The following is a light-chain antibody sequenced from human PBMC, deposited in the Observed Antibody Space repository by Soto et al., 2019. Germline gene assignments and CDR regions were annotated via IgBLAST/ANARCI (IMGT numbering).Light chain of an antibody. J-gene: IGKJ2*01. CDR1: QSVGSN. Sequence: EIVITQSPATLSVSPGERATLSCRASQSVGSNLAWYQQKPGQAPRLLIYGESSRATGIPATFSGSGSGAEFTLTISSLQSEDFAIYYCQQYSNWPFTFGQGTKLEIK. CDR3: QQYSNWPFT. CDR2: GES. V-gene: IGKV3-15*01.